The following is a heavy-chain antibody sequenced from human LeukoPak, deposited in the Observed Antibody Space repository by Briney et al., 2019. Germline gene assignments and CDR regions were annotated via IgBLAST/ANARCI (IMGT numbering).Heavy chain of an antibody. CDR2: INNDGSRT. CDR3: VRDFAVKVAAYNWFDP. Sequence: PGGSLSLSCAASGFTLSSHWMHWVRQTPGKGLVWGSRINNDGSRTDYADSVKGRFTISRDNAKNTLYLEMNSLRAEDTAVYYCVRDFAVKVAAYNWFDPWGQGTLVTVSS. J-gene: IGHJ5*02. CDR1: GFTLSSHW. D-gene: IGHD6-19*01. V-gene: IGHV3-74*01.